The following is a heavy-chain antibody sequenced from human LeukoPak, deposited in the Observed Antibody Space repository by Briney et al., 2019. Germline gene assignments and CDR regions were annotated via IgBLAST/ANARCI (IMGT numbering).Heavy chain of an antibody. Sequence: ASVKVSCKASGYTFTSYAMNWVRQAPGQGLEWMGWINTNTGNPTYAQGFTGRFVFSLDTSVSTAYLQISSLKAEDTAVYYCARGSDIGVTRLRFIWFDPWGQGTLVTVSS. J-gene: IGHJ5*02. D-gene: IGHD3-10*01. CDR3: ARGSDIGVTRLRFIWFDP. V-gene: IGHV7-4-1*02. CDR2: INTNTGNP. CDR1: GYTFTSYA.